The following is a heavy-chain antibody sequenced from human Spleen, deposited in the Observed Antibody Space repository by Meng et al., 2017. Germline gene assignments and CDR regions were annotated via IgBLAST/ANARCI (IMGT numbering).Heavy chain of an antibody. Sequence: SETLSLTCAVYGGSFSGYYWSWIRQPPGKGLEWIGEINHSGSTNYNPSLKSRVTISVDTSKSQFSLKLSSVTAADTAVYYCARGLKVGYDSSGYYFWFDPWGQGTLVTVSS. D-gene: IGHD3-22*01. J-gene: IGHJ5*02. CDR2: INHSGST. CDR3: ARGLKVGYDSSGYYFWFDP. V-gene: IGHV4-34*01. CDR1: GGSFSGYY.